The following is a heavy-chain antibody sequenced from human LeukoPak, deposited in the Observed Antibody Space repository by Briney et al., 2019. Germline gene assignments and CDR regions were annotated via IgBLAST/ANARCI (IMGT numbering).Heavy chain of an antibody. CDR1: GFAFSTYT. V-gene: IGHV3-21*01. D-gene: IGHD1-1*01. CDR2: ITSSSSSI. CDR3: ARDDTSVHFFDY. J-gene: IGHJ4*02. Sequence: PGGSLRLSCAASGFAFSTYTMSWVRQAPGKGLEWVSCITSSSSSISYADSVRGRFTISRDNAKNSLYLQMNTLRAEDTAVYYCARDDTSVHFFDYWGQGTLVTVSS.